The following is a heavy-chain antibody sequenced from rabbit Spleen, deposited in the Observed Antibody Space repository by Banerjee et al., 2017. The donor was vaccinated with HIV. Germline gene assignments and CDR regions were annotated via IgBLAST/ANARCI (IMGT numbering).Heavy chain of an antibody. V-gene: IGHV1S45*01. D-gene: IGHD3-1*01. CDR1: GFSFSGDYW. CDR2: IYNGDGTT. J-gene: IGHJ6*01. Sequence: EESGGDLVKPEGSLTLTCKASGFSFSGDYWTSWVRQAPGKGPEWIACIYNGDGTTYYATWVNGRFTISKASSTTVTLRMTSLTAADTATYFCATDGFGLWGPGTLVTV. CDR3: ATDGFGL.